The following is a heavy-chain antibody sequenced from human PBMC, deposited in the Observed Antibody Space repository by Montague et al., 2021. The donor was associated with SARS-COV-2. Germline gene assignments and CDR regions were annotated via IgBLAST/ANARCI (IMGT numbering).Heavy chain of an antibody. CDR3: ASMVRAQVYYFDY. Sequence: SETLSLTCTVSGGSIRSSSYYWGWIRQPPGKGLKWIGSIYYSGSTYYNPSLKSRVTISVDTSKNQFSLKLSSVTAADTAVYYCASMVRAQVYYFDYWGQGTLVTVSS. J-gene: IGHJ4*02. D-gene: IGHD3-10*01. CDR1: GGSIRSSSYY. V-gene: IGHV4-39*01. CDR2: IYYSGST.